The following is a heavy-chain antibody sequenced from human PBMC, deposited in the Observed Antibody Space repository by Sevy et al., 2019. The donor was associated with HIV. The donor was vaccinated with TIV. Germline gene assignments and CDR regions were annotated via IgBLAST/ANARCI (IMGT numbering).Heavy chain of an antibody. J-gene: IGHJ4*02. CDR1: GFTFSTYW. V-gene: IGHV3-7*03. CDR2: INQDGSEK. D-gene: IGHD3-3*01. Sequence: GGSLRLSCAASGFTFSTYWMSWVRQAPGKGLEWVANINQDGSEKYYVDSVKGRFTISRDNAKRSLYLQMNSLRAEDTAVYYCARDLNPDDFWSGYPGYWGQGTLVTVSS. CDR3: ARDLNPDDFWSGYPGY.